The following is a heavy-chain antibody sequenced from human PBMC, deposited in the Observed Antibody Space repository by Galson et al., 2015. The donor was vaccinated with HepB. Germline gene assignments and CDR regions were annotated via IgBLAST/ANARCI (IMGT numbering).Heavy chain of an antibody. CDR1: GGSISSGGYY. V-gene: IGHV4-31*03. D-gene: IGHD6-13*01. Sequence: LSLTCTVSGGSISSGGYYWSWIRQHPGKGLEWIGYIYYSGSTYYNPSLKSRVTISVDTPKNQFSLKLSSVTAADTAVYYCASSKYSSSWYIRAFDIWGQGTMVTVSS. CDR3: ASSKYSSSWYIRAFDI. J-gene: IGHJ3*02. CDR2: IYYSGST.